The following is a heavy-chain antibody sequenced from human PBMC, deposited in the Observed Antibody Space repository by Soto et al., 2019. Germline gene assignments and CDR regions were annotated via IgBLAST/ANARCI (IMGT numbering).Heavy chain of an antibody. Sequence: LSQTCTVAGDSSSSGGHYLSWIRKHPGKGLEWIGYIYYSVSTYYNPSLKSRVTISVDTSKNQFSLKLSSVTAADTAVYYCARGGSYGSSFDYWGQGTLVTVSS. CDR3: ARGGSYGSSFDY. V-gene: IGHV4-31*02. CDR1: GDSSSSGGHY. J-gene: IGHJ4*02. D-gene: IGHD3-10*01. CDR2: IYYSVST.